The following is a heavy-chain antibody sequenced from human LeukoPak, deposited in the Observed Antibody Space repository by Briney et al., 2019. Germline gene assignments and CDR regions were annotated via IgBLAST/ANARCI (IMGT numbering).Heavy chain of an antibody. D-gene: IGHD2-2*01. Sequence: SETLSLTCAVYGGSFSDYYWSWIRQPPGKGLDYIGEINHRGSTNYNPSLKSRVTISLDTSKNQFSLKLSSVTAADTAVYYCAGGGREVPAARRFKFGNWFDPWGQGTLVTVSS. CDR3: AGGGREVPAARRFKFGNWFDP. J-gene: IGHJ5*02. V-gene: IGHV4-34*01. CDR1: GGSFSDYY. CDR2: INHRGST.